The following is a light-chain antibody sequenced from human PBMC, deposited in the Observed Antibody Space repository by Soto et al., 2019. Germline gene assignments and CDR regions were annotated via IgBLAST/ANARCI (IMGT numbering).Light chain of an antibody. CDR1: SRDY. CDR2: DVS. V-gene: IGLV2-14*03. Sequence: QSALTQPASVSGSPGQSITMSCIGTSRDYVSWYQQHPGKAPKLMVYDVSNRPSGVSNRFPCSKSGNTASLTISGLQVEDEADYYCSSYTSSSTVFGGGTKLTVL. J-gene: IGLJ2*01. CDR3: SSYTSSSTV.